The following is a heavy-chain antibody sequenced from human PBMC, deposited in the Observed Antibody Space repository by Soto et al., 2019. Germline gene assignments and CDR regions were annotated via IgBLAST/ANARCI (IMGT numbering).Heavy chain of an antibody. CDR1: SGSISSSNW. CDR2: IYHSGST. J-gene: IGHJ6*03. D-gene: IGHD3-10*01. V-gene: IGHV4-4*02. CDR3: ARGVASGNVYYYYYYMDV. Sequence: QVQLQESGPGLVKPSGTLSLTCAVSSGSISSSNWWSWVRQPPGKGLEWIGEIYHSGSTNYNPSLKSRVTITVDKSKNQFSLKLSSVTAADTAVYYCARGVASGNVYYYYYYMDVWGKGTTVTVSS.